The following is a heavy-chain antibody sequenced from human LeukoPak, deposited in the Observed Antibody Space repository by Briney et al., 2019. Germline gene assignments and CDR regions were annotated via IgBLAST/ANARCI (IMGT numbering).Heavy chain of an antibody. CDR1: GYTFTSYG. Sequence: ASVKVSCKASGYTFTSYGINWVRQATGQGLEWMGWMNPNSGNTGYAQKFQGRVTMTRNTSISTAYMELSSLRSEDTAVYYCARGYYYGSGPPHYYYYYMDVWGKGTTVTVSS. CDR2: MNPNSGNT. V-gene: IGHV1-8*01. D-gene: IGHD3-10*01. J-gene: IGHJ6*03. CDR3: ARGYYYGSGPPHYYYYYMDV.